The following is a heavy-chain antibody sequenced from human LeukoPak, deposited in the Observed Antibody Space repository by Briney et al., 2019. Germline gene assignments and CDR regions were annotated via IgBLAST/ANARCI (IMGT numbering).Heavy chain of an antibody. Sequence: GASVKVSCKASGYTFTSYGISWVRQAPGQGLEWMGGIIPIFGTANYAQKFQGRVTITADKSTSTAYMELSSLRSEDTAVYYCASSGLREGELGPPDVWGKGTTVTVSS. D-gene: IGHD1-26*01. CDR1: GYTFTSYG. CDR2: IIPIFGTA. CDR3: ASSGLREGELGPPDV. J-gene: IGHJ6*04. V-gene: IGHV1-69*06.